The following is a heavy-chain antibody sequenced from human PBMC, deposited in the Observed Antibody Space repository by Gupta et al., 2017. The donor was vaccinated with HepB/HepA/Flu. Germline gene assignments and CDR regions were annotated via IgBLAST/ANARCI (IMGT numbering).Heavy chain of an antibody. CDR2: INGDGSLT. V-gene: IGHV3-74*01. CDR1: GFGFSTYW. CDR3: ARDFDYSTNS. D-gene: IGHD2-8*01. Sequence: QLVESGGGLVQPGESLRLSCVASGFGFSTYWIHWVREVPGKGLVWVSRINGDGSLTYYADSVKGRFTISRDNDKNTLYLQMDGLRAEDTALYYGARDFDYSTNSWGQVTLVTVSS. J-gene: IGHJ5*02.